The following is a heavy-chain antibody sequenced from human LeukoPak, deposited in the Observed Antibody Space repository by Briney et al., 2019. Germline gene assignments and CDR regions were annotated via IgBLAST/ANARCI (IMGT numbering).Heavy chain of an antibody. CDR3: ARDVTDIVVVVAATGDY. CDR2: ISAYNGNT. CDR1: GYTFTSYG. J-gene: IGHJ4*02. V-gene: IGHV1-18*01. D-gene: IGHD2-15*01. Sequence: ASVQVSCKASGYTFTSYGISWVRQAPGQGLEWMGWISAYNGNTNYAQKIQGRVTMTTDTSTSTAYMELRSLRSDDTAVYYCARDVTDIVVVVAATGDYWGQGTLVTVSS.